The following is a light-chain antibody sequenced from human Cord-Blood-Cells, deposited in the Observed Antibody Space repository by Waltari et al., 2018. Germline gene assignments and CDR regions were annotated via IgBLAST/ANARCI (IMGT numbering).Light chain of an antibody. CDR3: QQYNNWPYT. CDR2: GTS. Sequence: EIVTTHSPATLSVSPGERATLSCRASQSVSSNLAWYQQKPGQTPRLLISGTSIRATGIPARFSGSGSGTEFTLTISSLQSEDFADYYCQQYNNWPYTFGQGTKLEIK. J-gene: IGKJ2*01. V-gene: IGKV3D-15*01. CDR1: QSVSSN.